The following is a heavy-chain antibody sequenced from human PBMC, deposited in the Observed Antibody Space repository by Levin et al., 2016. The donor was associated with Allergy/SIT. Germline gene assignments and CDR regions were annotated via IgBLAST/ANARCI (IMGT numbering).Heavy chain of an antibody. V-gene: IGHV4-31*03. CDR3: ARYSYVPGISKVRNWFDP. J-gene: IGHJ5*02. CDR1: GGSISSGNYY. Sequence: SETLSLTCTVSGGSISSGNYYWSWIRQHPGKGLEWIGHIYYSGSAYYNPSLKSRVTISADTAKNQFALKLSSVTAADTAVYYCARYSYVPGISKVRNWFDPWGQGTLVTVSS. CDR2: IYYSGSA. D-gene: IGHD6-19*01.